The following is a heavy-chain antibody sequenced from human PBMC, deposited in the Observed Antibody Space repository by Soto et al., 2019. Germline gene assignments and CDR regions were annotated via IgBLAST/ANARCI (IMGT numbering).Heavy chain of an antibody. Sequence: QVTLKESGPVLVKPTETLTLTCTVSGFSLTNARMGVTWIRQPPGKALEWLAHIFSNDEKSYSTSLKSRLTITRDTSKGQVVLTMTNTDPVDTATYYCARHGRGVGARPLDYWGQGALVTVSS. CDR1: GFSLTNARMG. J-gene: IGHJ4*02. CDR2: IFSNDEK. D-gene: IGHD1-26*01. CDR3: ARHGRGVGARPLDY. V-gene: IGHV2-26*01.